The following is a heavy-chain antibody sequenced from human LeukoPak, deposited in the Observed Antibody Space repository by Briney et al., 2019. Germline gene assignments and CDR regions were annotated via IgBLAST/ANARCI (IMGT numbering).Heavy chain of an antibody. CDR1: GGSISSGDYY. V-gene: IGHV4-30-4*01. CDR2: IYYSGST. D-gene: IGHD2-15*01. Sequence: SQTLSLTCTVSGGSISSGDYYWSWIRQPPGKGLEWIGYIYYSGSTYYNPSLKSRVTISVDTSKNQFSLKLSSVTAADTAVYYCASGYCSGGSCCSEFPFDYWGQEPWSPSPQ. CDR3: ASGYCSGGSCCSEFPFDY. J-gene: IGHJ4*01.